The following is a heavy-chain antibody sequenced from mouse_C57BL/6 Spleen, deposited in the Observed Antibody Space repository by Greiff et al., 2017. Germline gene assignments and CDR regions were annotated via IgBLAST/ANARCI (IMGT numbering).Heavy chain of an antibody. CDR2: IDPSDSYT. CDR3: ARRGYSNYDYAMDY. D-gene: IGHD2-5*01. V-gene: IGHV1-50*01. CDR1: GYTFTSYW. J-gene: IGHJ4*01. Sequence: QVQLQQSGAELVKPGASVKLSCKASGYTFTSYWMQWVKQRPGQGLEWIGEIDPSDSYTNYNQKFKGKATLTVDTSSSTAYMQLSSLTSEDSAVYYCARRGYSNYDYAMDYWGQGTSVTVSS.